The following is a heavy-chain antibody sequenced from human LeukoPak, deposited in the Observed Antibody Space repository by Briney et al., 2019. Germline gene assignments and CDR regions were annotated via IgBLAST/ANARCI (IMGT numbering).Heavy chain of an antibody. CDR2: IYYSGST. Sequence: SQTLSLTCTVSGGSISSGDYYWSWIRQPPGKGLEWIGYIYYSGSTYYNPSLKSRVTISVDTSKNQFSLKLSSVTAADTAVYYCARDQSERYCCGGSWASGVGNFFGPWGQGTLVTVSS. CDR1: GGSISSGDYY. J-gene: IGHJ5*02. CDR3: ARDQSERYCCGGSWASGVGNFFGP. D-gene: IGHD2-15*01. V-gene: IGHV4-30-4*01.